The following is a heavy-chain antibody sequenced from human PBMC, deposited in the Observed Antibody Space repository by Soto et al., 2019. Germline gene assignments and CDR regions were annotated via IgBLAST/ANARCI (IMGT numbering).Heavy chain of an antibody. Sequence: GASVKVSCKASGGTFSSYAISWVRQAPGQGLEWMGGIIPIFGTANYAQKFQGRVTITADKSTSTAYMELSSLRSEDTAVYYCARCGYYYDSSGYSPPDYWGQGTLVTVSS. V-gene: IGHV1-69*06. CDR1: GGTFSSYA. J-gene: IGHJ4*02. D-gene: IGHD3-22*01. CDR2: IIPIFGTA. CDR3: ARCGYYYDSSGYSPPDY.